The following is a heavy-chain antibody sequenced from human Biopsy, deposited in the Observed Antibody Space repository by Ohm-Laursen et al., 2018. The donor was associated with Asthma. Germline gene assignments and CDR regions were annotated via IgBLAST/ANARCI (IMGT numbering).Heavy chain of an antibody. D-gene: IGHD3-22*01. CDR2: ILTKFDIT. CDR3: ARSYDTDSYPVLVLDR. V-gene: IGHV1-69*04. CDR1: GGSFSNFA. Sequence: VASVKVSCKASGGSFSNFAFSWVRQAPGHGLEWMGTILTKFDITSYAEKFQGRVTITADKSTSTTYMELSRLRSEDTAVYYCARSYDTDSYPVLVLDRWGQGTLVTVSS. J-gene: IGHJ5*02.